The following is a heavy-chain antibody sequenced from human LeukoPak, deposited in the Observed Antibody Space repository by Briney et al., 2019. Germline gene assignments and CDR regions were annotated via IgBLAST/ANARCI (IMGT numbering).Heavy chain of an antibody. J-gene: IGHJ5*02. CDR2: INHSGST. CDR1: GGSFSGYY. Sequence: KPSETLSLTCAVYGGSFSGYYWSWIRQPPGKGLEWIGEINHSGSTNYNPSLKSRVTISVDTSKNQFSLKLSSVTAADTAVYYCARGLGYSSSWYPWFDPWGQGTLVTGSS. D-gene: IGHD6-13*01. V-gene: IGHV4-34*01. CDR3: ARGLGYSSSWYPWFDP.